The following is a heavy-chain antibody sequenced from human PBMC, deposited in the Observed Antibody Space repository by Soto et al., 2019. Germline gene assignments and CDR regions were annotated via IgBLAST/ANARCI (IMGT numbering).Heavy chain of an antibody. CDR2: ITPTGDGT. Sequence: AAVKVSCKAYGYSFNSYYMNWVRQAPGQGLEWVGLITPTGDGTSYAQKFQGRVTMTRDTSATTVYMQLSGLRSEDTAVYYCVRPKGHCSGGSCYSGPFNYWGQGTLVTVS. J-gene: IGHJ4*02. D-gene: IGHD2-15*01. CDR1: GYSFNSYY. CDR3: VRPKGHCSGGSCYSGPFNY. V-gene: IGHV1-46*02.